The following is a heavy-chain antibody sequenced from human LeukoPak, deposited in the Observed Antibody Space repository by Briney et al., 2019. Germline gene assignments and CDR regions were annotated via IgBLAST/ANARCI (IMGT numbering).Heavy chain of an antibody. CDR1: GGSIDSSS. D-gene: IGHD6-13*01. Sequence: PSETLSLTCTVSGGSIDSSSWTWIRQPPGKGLEWIGYIYYSGTTNYNPSLKSRVTMSVDMSKNQFSLKLSSVTAADTAMYYCARRSSSWKNWFDPWGQGTLVTVSS. V-gene: IGHV4-59*01. CDR3: ARRSSSWKNWFDP. CDR2: IYYSGTT. J-gene: IGHJ5*02.